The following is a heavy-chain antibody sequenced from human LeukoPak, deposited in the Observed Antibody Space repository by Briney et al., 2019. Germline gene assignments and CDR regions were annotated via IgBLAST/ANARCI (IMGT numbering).Heavy chain of an antibody. CDR1: GFIFSDYY. Sequence: GGSLRLSRGASGFIFSDYYMSWIRQAPGKGLEWVSYISNSSSYTNYADSVKGRFTISRDNAKNSLYLQMNSLRADDTAVYYCASRSAIPNWFDPWGQGTLVTVSS. V-gene: IGHV3-11*03. D-gene: IGHD2-21*01. CDR2: ISNSSSYT. CDR3: ASRSAIPNWFDP. J-gene: IGHJ5*02.